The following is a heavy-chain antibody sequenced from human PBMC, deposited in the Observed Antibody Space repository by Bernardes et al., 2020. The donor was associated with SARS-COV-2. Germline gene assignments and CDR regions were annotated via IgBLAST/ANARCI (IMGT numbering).Heavy chain of an antibody. Sequence: ASVKVSCKASGYTFTSYGISWVRQAPGQGLEWMGWISAYNGNTNYAQKLQGRVTMTTDTSTSTAYMELRSLRSDDTAVYYCASEWGFYYDSSGYQTYYYYYGMDVWGQGTTVTVSS. V-gene: IGHV1-18*01. CDR1: GYTFTSYG. J-gene: IGHJ6*02. CDR2: ISAYNGNT. CDR3: ASEWGFYYDSSGYQTYYYYYGMDV. D-gene: IGHD3-22*01.